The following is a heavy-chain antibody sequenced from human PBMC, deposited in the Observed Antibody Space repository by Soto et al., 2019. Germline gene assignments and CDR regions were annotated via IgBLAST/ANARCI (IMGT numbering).Heavy chain of an antibody. Sequence: GGSLRLSCAASGFSFSTYSMAWVRQAAGKGPQWVSGLSGGGANTFYIDSVRGRFTISVDNSKNTVYLQMDSLRADDTAVYYCARWSGYADAWGQGTLVTVSS. CDR1: GFSFSTYS. CDR3: ARWSGYADA. J-gene: IGHJ4*02. V-gene: IGHV3-23*01. D-gene: IGHD4-17*01. CDR2: LSGGGANT.